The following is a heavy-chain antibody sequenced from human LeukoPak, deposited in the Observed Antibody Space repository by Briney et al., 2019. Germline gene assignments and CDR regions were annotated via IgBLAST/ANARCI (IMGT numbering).Heavy chain of an antibody. Sequence: GGSLRLSCAASGFTFSSYAMSCVCQAPGKGLEWVSAISGSGGSTYYADSVKGRFTISRDNSKNTLYLQMTSLRAGDPPVYYFAKDIIPVRGDYFDYWGQGTRVTVP. V-gene: IGHV3-23*01. CDR1: GFTFSSYA. CDR2: ISGSGGST. CDR3: AKDIIPVRGDYFDY. D-gene: IGHD3-10*01. J-gene: IGHJ4*02.